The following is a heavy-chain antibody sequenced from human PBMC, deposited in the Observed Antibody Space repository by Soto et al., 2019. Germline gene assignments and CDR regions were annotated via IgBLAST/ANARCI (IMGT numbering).Heavy chain of an antibody. J-gene: IGHJ4*02. CDR1: GDSISRCGFS. D-gene: IGHD5-18*01. V-gene: IGHV4-30-2*01. Sequence: LQLQESGSGLVKPSQTLSLTCAVSGDSISRCGFSWSWIRQPPGKGLEWIGYLYVSGSTFYNPSLKSRVSLSVDWSRNQSALNLTSVTAADTAVYYCARVNIYGSRGGYFFDYWCQGTLVTVSS. CDR3: ARVNIYGSRGGYFFDY. CDR2: LYVSGST.